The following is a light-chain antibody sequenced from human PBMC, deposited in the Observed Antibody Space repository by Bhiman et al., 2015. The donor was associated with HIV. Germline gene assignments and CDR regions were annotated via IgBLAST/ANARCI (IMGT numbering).Light chain of an antibody. J-gene: IGLJ1*01. CDR1: TSGVINYNY. CDR3: SSYAASDTYI. Sequence: QSVLTQPASVSASPGQSITISCIGATSGVINYNYVSWYQQRPGEVPKLMISEVSQRPSGVPDRFSGSKSGNTASLTVSGLQAEDEGDYYCSSYAASDTYIFGTGTKVTVL. V-gene: IGLV2-8*01. CDR2: EVS.